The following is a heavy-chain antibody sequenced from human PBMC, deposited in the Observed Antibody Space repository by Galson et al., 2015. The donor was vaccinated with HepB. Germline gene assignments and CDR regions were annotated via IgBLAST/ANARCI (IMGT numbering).Heavy chain of an antibody. V-gene: IGHV3-9*01. CDR2: ISWNSGSI. Sequence: SLRLSCAASGFTFDDYAMHWVRQAPGKGLEWVSGISWNSGSIGYADSVKGRFTISRDNAKNSLYLQMNSLRAEDTALYYCAKVKVFGVVITSPFDYWGQGTLVTVSS. J-gene: IGHJ4*02. D-gene: IGHD3-3*01. CDR1: GFTFDDYA. CDR3: AKVKVFGVVITSPFDY.